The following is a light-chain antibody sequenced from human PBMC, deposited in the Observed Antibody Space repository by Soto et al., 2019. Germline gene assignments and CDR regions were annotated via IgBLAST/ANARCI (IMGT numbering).Light chain of an antibody. V-gene: IGKV3-20*01. CDR2: GAS. CDR1: QGVSSSY. J-gene: IGKJ4*01. Sequence: EIVLTQSPGTLSLSPGERATLSCRASQGVSSSYLAWYQQKPGQPPRLLIYGASSRATGIPDRFSGSGSGXXXTXXXTRLEPEDFAVYYCQHYRTSFGGGTKVEIK. CDR3: QHYRTS.